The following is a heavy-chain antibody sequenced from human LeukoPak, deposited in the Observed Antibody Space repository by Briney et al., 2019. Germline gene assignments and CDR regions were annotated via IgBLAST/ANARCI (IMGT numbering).Heavy chain of an antibody. CDR1: GYTFTGYY. V-gene: IGHV1-2*02. CDR2: INPNSGGT. Sequence: ASVKVSCKASGYTFTGYYMHWVRQAPGQGLGWMGWINPNSGGTNYAQKFQGRVTMTRDTSISTAYMELSRLRSDDTAVYYCARDREGDGYFDYWGQGTLVTVSS. CDR3: ARDREGDGYFDY. J-gene: IGHJ4*02.